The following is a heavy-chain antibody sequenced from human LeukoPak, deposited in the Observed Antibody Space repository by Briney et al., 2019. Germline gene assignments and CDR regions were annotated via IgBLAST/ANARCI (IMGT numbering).Heavy chain of an antibody. CDR3: AGLTRRGFIDY. CDR2: TSYSGST. V-gene: IGHV4-59*01. J-gene: IGHJ4*02. CDR1: GGSISSYY. Sequence: PSETLSLTCTVSGGSISSYYWSWIRQPPGKGLEWIGYTSYSGSTNYNPSLKRRVTISVDTSKNQFSLKLSSVTAADTAVHYCAGLTRRGFIDYWGQGTLVTVSS. D-gene: IGHD4/OR15-4a*01.